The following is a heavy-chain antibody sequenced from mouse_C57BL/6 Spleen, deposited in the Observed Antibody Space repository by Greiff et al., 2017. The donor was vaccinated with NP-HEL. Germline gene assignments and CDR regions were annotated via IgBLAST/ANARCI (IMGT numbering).Heavy chain of an antibody. J-gene: IGHJ1*03. Sequence: EVQVVESGGDLVKPGGSLKLSCAASGFTFSSYGMSWVRQTPDKRLEWVATISSGGSYTYYPDSVKGRFTISRDNAKNPLYLQMSSLKSEDTAMYYCARQGTTVVATNFDVWGTGTTVTVSS. CDR1: GFTFSSYG. CDR2: ISSGGSYT. D-gene: IGHD1-1*01. CDR3: ARQGTTVVATNFDV. V-gene: IGHV5-6*01.